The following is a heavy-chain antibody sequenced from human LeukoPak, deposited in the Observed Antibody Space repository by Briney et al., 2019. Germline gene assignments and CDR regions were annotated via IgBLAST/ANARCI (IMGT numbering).Heavy chain of an antibody. Sequence: SETLSLTCAVYGGSSSGYYWSWIRQPPGKGLEWIGEINHSGSTNYNPSLKSRVTISVDTSKNQFSLKLSSVTTADTAVYYCARGRCSSTSCYPGYYYYYYMDVWGKGTTVTVSS. V-gene: IGHV4-34*01. D-gene: IGHD2-2*01. J-gene: IGHJ6*03. CDR1: GGSSSGYY. CDR2: INHSGST. CDR3: ARGRCSSTSCYPGYYYYYYMDV.